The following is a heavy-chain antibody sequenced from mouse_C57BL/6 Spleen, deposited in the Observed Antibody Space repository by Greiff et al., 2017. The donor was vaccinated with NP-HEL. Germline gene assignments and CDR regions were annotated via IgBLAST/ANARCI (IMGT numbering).Heavy chain of an antibody. D-gene: IGHD1-1*01. Sequence: QVQLQQSGAELVRPGTSVKVSCKASGYAFTNYLIEWVKQRPGQGLEWIGVINPGSGGTNYNEKFKGKATLTADKSSSTAYMQLSSLTSEDSAVYFCARGIITTVVAPYFDYWGQGTTLTVSS. CDR1: GYAFTNYL. CDR3: ARGIITTVVAPYFDY. J-gene: IGHJ2*01. V-gene: IGHV1-54*01. CDR2: INPGSGGT.